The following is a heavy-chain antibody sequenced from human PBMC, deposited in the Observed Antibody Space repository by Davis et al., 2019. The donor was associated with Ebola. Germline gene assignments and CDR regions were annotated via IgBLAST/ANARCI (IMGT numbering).Heavy chain of an antibody. V-gene: IGHV3-30*03. CDR2: ISYDGSNK. CDR3: ARGGYGGNSFFDY. Sequence: PGGSLRLSCAASGFTFSSYGMHWVRQAPGKGLEWVAVISYDGSNKYYADSVKGRFTISRDNAKNSLYLQMNSLRAEDTAVYYCARGGYGGNSFFDYWGQGTLVTVSS. J-gene: IGHJ4*02. CDR1: GFTFSSYG. D-gene: IGHD4-23*01.